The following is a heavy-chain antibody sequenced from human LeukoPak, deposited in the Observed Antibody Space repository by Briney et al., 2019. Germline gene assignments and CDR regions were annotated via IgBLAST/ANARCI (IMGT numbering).Heavy chain of an antibody. Sequence: SETLSLTCTVSGGSISSYYWSWIRQPPGKGLEWIGYIYYSGSTNYNPSPKSRVTISVDTSKNQFSLRLSSVTAADTAVYYCASFSTSSSPSFDYWGQGTLVTVSS. V-gene: IGHV4-59*01. CDR3: ASFSTSSSPSFDY. J-gene: IGHJ4*02. D-gene: IGHD2-2*01. CDR1: GGSISSYY. CDR2: IYYSGST.